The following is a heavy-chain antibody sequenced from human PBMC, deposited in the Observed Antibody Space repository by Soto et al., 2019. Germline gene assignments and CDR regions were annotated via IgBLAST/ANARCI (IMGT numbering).Heavy chain of an antibody. CDR2: ISRSSTGI. D-gene: IGHD3-10*01. J-gene: IGHJ6*01. V-gene: IGHV3-48*02. Sequence: EVQLVESGGGLVQPGGSLRLSCAASGFTFSLYSMSWVRQAPGKGLEWVSYISRSSTGIHYADSVKGRFTISRDAVTKSMHLKMNSLRDGDTAVYYCARGVTWGLDVWGQGTTVSISS. CDR3: ARGVTWGLDV. CDR1: GFTFSLYS.